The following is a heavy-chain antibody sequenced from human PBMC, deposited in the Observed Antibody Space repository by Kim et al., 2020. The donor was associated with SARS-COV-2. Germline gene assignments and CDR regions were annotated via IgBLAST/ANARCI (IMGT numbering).Heavy chain of an antibody. V-gene: IGHV3-30*04. CDR2: ISYDGSNK. J-gene: IGHJ5*02. CDR1: GFTFSSYA. D-gene: IGHD3-10*01. CDR3: ARDKSYFGDRWFDP. Sequence: GGSLRLSCAASGFTFSSYAMHWVRQAPGKGLEWVAVISYDGSNKYYADSVKGRFTIPRDNSKNTLYLQMNSLRAEDTAVYYCARDKSYFGDRWFDPWGQGTLVTVSS.